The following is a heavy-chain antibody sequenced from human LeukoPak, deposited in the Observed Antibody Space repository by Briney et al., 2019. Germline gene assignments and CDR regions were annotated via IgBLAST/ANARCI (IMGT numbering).Heavy chain of an antibody. D-gene: IGHD6-19*01. Sequence: ASVKVSCKASGNTFTAYNMHWVWHAPGQGLEWMGWINPNSGGTNYAQKFQGRVNMTRDTSISTVYMELSRLKSDDTAVYYCARDFPSSGWYHPFDYWGQGILVTVSS. CDR1: GNTFTAYN. CDR3: ARDFPSSGWYHPFDY. CDR2: INPNSGGT. J-gene: IGHJ4*02. V-gene: IGHV1-2*02.